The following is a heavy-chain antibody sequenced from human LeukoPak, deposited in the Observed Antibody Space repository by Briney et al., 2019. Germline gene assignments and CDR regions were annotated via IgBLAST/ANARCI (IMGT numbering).Heavy chain of an antibody. CDR3: ARLLTSGTNIRDWFDP. CDR2: IFPADSDT. V-gene: IGHV5-51*01. Sequence: PGESLKISCKGPGYSFTTYWIGWVRQMPGKGLEWMGIIFPADSDTRYNPSFRGQVTLSADKSISTAYLQWSTLKASDTAIYYCARLLTSGTNIRDWFDPWGQGTLVTVSS. J-gene: IGHJ5*02. D-gene: IGHD3-16*01. CDR1: GYSFTTYW.